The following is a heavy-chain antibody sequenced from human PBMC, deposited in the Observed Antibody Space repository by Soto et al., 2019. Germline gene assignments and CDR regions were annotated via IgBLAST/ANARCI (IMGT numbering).Heavy chain of an antibody. CDR3: AIGMGYCSSTSCYSYYYGMDV. D-gene: IGHD2-2*01. CDR2: IIPIFGTA. CDR1: GGTFSSYA. V-gene: IGHV1-69*01. J-gene: IGHJ6*02. Sequence: QVQLVQSGAEVKKPGSSVKVSCKASGGTFSSYAISWVRQAPGQGLEWMGGIIPIFGTANYAQKVQGRGTITADESKSTAYMELSSLRSEDTAVYYCAIGMGYCSSTSCYSYYYGMDVWGQGTTVTVSS.